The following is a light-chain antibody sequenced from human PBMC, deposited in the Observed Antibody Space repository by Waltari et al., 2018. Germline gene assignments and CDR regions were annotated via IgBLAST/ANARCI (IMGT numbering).Light chain of an antibody. J-gene: IGLJ1*01. V-gene: IGLV2-14*01. CDR2: AFS. Sequence: QSALTQPASVSGSPGQSITISCTGTSSDVGSYNYVSWYQQYPGKAPQLIIDAFSYRPSGSSNRFSGSKSRNTATLTISGLQAEDEADYYCSSYTSTNTGVFGTGTKVTVL. CDR3: SSYTSTNTGV. CDR1: SSDVGSYNY.